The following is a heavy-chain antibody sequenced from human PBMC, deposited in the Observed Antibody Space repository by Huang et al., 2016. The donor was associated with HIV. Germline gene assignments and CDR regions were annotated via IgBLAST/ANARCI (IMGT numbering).Heavy chain of an antibody. CDR2: MNPKSGNV. J-gene: IGHJ3*01. CDR3: ARGFGINYNHEAFDV. V-gene: IGHV1-8*01. Sequence: QIQLAQSGAEVKKPGASVKVSCNASGYTFTNYDINWVRQASGQGLEWMGWMNPKSGNVGYTKKFQGRVAILRNSSINTSYLEVTSLTSEDTAVYYCARGFGINYNHEAFDVWGQGTMVTVSS. D-gene: IGHD3-10*01. CDR1: GYTFTNYD.